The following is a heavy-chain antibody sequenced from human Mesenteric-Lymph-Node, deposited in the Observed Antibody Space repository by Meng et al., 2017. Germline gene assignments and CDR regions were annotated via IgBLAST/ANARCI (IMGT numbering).Heavy chain of an antibody. Sequence: GESLKISCAASGFTFDDYAMHWVRQAPGKGLEWVSLISWDGGSTYYADSVKGRFTISRDNSKNSLYLQMNSLRAEDTARYYCAKSGGDYTRGFDYWGQGTLVTVSS. J-gene: IGHJ4*02. D-gene: IGHD4-17*01. CDR1: GFTFDDYA. CDR3: AKSGGDYTRGFDY. CDR2: ISWDGGST. V-gene: IGHV3-43D*03.